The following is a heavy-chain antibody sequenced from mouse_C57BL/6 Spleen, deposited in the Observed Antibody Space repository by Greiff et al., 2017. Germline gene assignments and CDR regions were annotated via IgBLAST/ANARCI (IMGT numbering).Heavy chain of an antibody. CDR2: ISYDGSN. V-gene: IGHV3-6*01. CDR1: GYSITSGYY. CDR3: ASDRVITTLAVYFDY. J-gene: IGHJ2*01. Sequence: EVHLVESGAGLVKPSQSLSLTCSVTGYSITSGYYWNWLRQFHGNKLEWMSYISYDGSNNYNTSLKNRFSITRDTSKNKVFLKLNSVTTEDTAKYYCASDRVITTLAVYFDYWGQGTTVTFSS. D-gene: IGHD1-1*01.